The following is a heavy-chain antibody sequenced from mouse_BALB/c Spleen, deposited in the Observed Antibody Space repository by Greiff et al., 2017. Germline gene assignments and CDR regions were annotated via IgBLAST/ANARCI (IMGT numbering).Heavy chain of an antibody. CDR1: GFTFSSYA. CDR2: ISSGGSYT. J-gene: IGHJ4*01. D-gene: IGHD2-3*01. Sequence: DVKLQESGGGLVKPGGSLKLSCAASGFTFSSYAMSWVRQTPEKRLEWVATISSGGSYTYYPDSVKGRFTISRDNAKNTLYLQMSSLRSEDTAMYYCARDGSHYYAMDYWGQGTSVTVSS. V-gene: IGHV5-9-3*01. CDR3: ARDGSHYYAMDY.